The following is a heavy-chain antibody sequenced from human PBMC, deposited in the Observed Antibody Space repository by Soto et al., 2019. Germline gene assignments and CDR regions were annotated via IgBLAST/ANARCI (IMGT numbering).Heavy chain of an antibody. Sequence: GESLKISCKGSGYSFTSYWIAWVRQMPGKGLEWMGIIYPGDSDTRYNPSFQGQVTILVDKSISTAYLQWSSLKASDTAMYYCARMGVHYDSSDYGFDIRGQGTMVTVSS. V-gene: IGHV5-51*01. D-gene: IGHD3-22*01. CDR3: ARMGVHYDSSDYGFDI. CDR1: GYSFTSYW. CDR2: IYPGDSDT. J-gene: IGHJ3*02.